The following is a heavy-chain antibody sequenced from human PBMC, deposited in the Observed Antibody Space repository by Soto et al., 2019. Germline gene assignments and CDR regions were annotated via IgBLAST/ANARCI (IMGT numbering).Heavy chain of an antibody. CDR3: ARVPRVVADNNWFDP. CDR1: GYTFTSYG. D-gene: IGHD2-15*01. V-gene: IGHV1-18*01. CDR2: ISAYNGNT. J-gene: IGHJ5*02. Sequence: ASVKVSCKASGYTFTSYGISWVRQAPGQGLEWMGWISAYNGNTNYAQKLQGRVTMTTDTSTSTAYMELRSLRSDDTAVYYCARVPRVVADNNWFDPWGQGTLVTVSS.